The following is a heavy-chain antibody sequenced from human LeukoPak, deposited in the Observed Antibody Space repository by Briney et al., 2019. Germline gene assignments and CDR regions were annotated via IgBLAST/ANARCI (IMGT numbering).Heavy chain of an antibody. CDR2: IYYSGST. CDR1: GGSISSYY. V-gene: IGHV4-59*01. D-gene: IGHD5-12*01. Sequence: PSETLSLTCTASGGSISSYYWSWIRQPPGKRLEWIGYIYYSGSTNYNPSLKSRVTISVDTSKNQFSLKLSSVTAADTAVYYCARAVDIVATMFDYWGQGTLVTVSS. CDR3: ARAVDIVATMFDY. J-gene: IGHJ4*02.